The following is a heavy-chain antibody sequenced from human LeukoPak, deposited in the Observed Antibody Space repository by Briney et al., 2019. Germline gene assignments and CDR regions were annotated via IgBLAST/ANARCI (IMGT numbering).Heavy chain of an antibody. D-gene: IGHD3-3*01. CDR1: GFTFDDYA. Sequence: QPGRSLRLSCAASGFTFDDYAMHWVRHAAGKGREWVSGISWNSGSIGYADSVKGRFTISRDNSKNTLYLQMNSLRAEDTAVYYCAREVWAYDFWSGPTNEGYGMDVWGQGTTVTVSS. CDR3: AREVWAYDFWSGPTNEGYGMDV. J-gene: IGHJ6*02. CDR2: ISWNSGSI. V-gene: IGHV3-9*01.